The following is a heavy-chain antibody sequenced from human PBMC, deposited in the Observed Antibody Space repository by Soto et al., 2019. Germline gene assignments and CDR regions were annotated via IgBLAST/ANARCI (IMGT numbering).Heavy chain of an antibody. CDR2: MSHSGGT. Sequence: QEQLQQWGAGLLKPSETLSLTCAVYGGFVSSGNYYWSWIRQPPGKGLEWIGEMSHSGGTHFNPSLKSRVTISVDTATSQFSLKMSSVTAADTALYYCARVERGTATTVVDAFDICGPGTMVTVSS. J-gene: IGHJ3*02. V-gene: IGHV4-34*01. D-gene: IGHD1-1*01. CDR3: ARVERGTATTVVDAFDI. CDR1: GGFVSSGNYY.